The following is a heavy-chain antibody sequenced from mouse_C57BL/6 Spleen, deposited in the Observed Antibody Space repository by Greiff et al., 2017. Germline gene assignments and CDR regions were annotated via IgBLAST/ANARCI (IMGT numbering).Heavy chain of an antibody. V-gene: IGHV1-75*01. Sequence: VQLQQSGPELVKPGASVKISCKASGYTFTDYYIHWVKQRPGQGLEWIGWIFPGSGSTYYNEKFKGKATLTADESSSTAYMLLNSLTSENSAVYFDARIDSSDYYAMDYWGQGTSVTVSS. CDR2: IFPGSGST. J-gene: IGHJ4*01. D-gene: IGHD3-2*02. CDR1: GYTFTDYY. CDR3: ARIDSSDYYAMDY.